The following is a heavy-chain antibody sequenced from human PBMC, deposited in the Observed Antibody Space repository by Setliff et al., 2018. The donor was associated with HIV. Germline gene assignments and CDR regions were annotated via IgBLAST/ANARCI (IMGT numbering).Heavy chain of an antibody. J-gene: IGHJ4*02. CDR3: ARGHGDYVWGSAFDY. Sequence: SETLSLTCAVYGGSFSGYYWSWIRQPPGKGLEWIGEINHSGSTNYNPSLKSRVTISVDTSKNQFSLRLRSVTAADTAVYYCARGHGDYVWGSAFDYWGLGTLVTVSS. D-gene: IGHD3-16*01. V-gene: IGHV4-34*01. CDR1: GGSFSGYY. CDR2: INHSGST.